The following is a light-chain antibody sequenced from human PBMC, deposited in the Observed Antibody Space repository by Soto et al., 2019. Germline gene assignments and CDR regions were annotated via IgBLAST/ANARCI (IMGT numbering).Light chain of an antibody. CDR2: EVS. J-gene: IGLJ2*01. Sequence: QSVLTQPASLSGSPGQSITISCTGSSSDIGGYKYVSWYQQHPGKAPRVLIYEVSNRLSGVSHRFSGSKSGNTASLTISGLQADDEGDYYCSSYTSSSTPVVFGGGTKVTVL. CDR3: SSYTSSSTPVV. V-gene: IGLV2-14*01. CDR1: SSDIGGYKY.